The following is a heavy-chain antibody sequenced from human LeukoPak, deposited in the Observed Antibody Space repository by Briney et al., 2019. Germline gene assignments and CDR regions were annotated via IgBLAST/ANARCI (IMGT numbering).Heavy chain of an antibody. CDR3: AGESFDF. CDR2: ITKDGSMK. V-gene: IGHV3-30*04. CDR1: GFSSSNYA. J-gene: IGHJ3*01. Sequence: GGSLRLSCAASGFSSSNYAMDWVRQAPGKGLEWVAVITKDGSMKYYSDSVKGRFTVSRDNSIHTLYLEMNSLKTEDTAVYYCAGESFDFWSQGTMVTVSS.